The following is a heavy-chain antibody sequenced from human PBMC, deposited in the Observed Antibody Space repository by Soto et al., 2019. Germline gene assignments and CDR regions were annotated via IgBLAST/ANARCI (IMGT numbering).Heavy chain of an antibody. D-gene: IGHD3-3*01. V-gene: IGHV3-33*01. J-gene: IGHJ6*02. Sequence: GGSLRLSCAASGFTFSSFGMHWVRQAPGKGLEWVSLIWYDGSKKSYEDSVKGRFTISRDNSRNTVYLQMNSLRADDTAVYYCARDASYYSLWSGYYPSRNGMDVWGQGTTGTVS. CDR3: ARDASYYSLWSGYYPSRNGMDV. CDR1: GFTFSSFG. CDR2: IWYDGSKK.